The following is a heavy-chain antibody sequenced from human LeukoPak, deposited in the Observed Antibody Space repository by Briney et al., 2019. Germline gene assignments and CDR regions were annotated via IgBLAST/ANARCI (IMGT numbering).Heavy chain of an antibody. CDR3: ARGLWDIVVASASRAYYYYMDV. V-gene: IGHV6-1*01. CDR2: TYYRSKWHN. J-gene: IGHJ6*03. D-gene: IGHD2-2*01. Sequence: SQTLSLTCAISGDSVSTNSAAWNWIRQSPSGGLEWLGRTYYRSKWHNDYAVSVKGRITFNADTSKNQFSLQLKSVTPEDTAVYYCARGLWDIVVASASRAYYYYMDVWGKGTTVTVS. CDR1: GDSVSTNSAA.